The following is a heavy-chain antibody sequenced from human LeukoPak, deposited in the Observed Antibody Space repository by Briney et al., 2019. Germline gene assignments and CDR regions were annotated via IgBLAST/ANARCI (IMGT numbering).Heavy chain of an antibody. V-gene: IGHV3-74*01. Sequence: PGGSLRLSCAASGFTFGSYWMHWVRQAPGKGLVWVSRINTDGGDTIYADSVKGRFTIPRDNAKNTLFLQMNSPRAEDTAVYYCARDEKIVGASGQDYWGQGTLVTVSS. CDR1: GFTFGSYW. J-gene: IGHJ4*02. CDR3: ARDEKIVGASGQDY. CDR2: INTDGGDT. D-gene: IGHD1-26*01.